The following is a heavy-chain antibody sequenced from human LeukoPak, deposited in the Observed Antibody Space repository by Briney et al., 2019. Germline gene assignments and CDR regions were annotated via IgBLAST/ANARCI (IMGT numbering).Heavy chain of an antibody. J-gene: IGHJ4*02. CDR2: INHSGST. V-gene: IGHV4-34*01. CDR1: GGSFSGYY. Sequence: SETLSLTCAVYGGSFSGYYWSWVRQPPGKGLEWIGEINHSGSTNYNPSLKSRVTISVDTSKNQFSLKLSSVTAADTAVYHCARCVLMVKGVRLDYWGQGTLVTVSS. CDR3: ARCVLMVKGVRLDY. D-gene: IGHD5-18*01.